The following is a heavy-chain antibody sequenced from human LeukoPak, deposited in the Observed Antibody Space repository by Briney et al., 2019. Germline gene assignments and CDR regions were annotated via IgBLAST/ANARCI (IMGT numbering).Heavy chain of an antibody. V-gene: IGHV4-39*07. CDR2: IYHSGST. J-gene: IGHJ4*02. D-gene: IGHD3-10*01. Sequence: SETLSLTCTVSGGSISSSSYFCGWIRQPPGKGLEWIGSIYHSGSTYYNPSLKSRVTISVDTSKNQFSLKLSSVTAADTAVYYCARDYLNYHGSGSYYYINYWGQGTLVTVSS. CDR3: ARDYLNYHGSGSYYYINY. CDR1: GGSISSSSYF.